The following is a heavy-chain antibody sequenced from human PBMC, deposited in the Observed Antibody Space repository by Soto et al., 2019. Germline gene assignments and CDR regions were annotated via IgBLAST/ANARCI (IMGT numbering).Heavy chain of an antibody. J-gene: IGHJ5*02. Sequence: QVQLQESGPGLVKPSQTLSLTCTVSGGSIRSGDYYWGWIRQPPGKGLEWIGYIYYSGSTYYNPSIKSRVTISVDTSKNQFPLKLSSVTAADTAVYYCARGRGLWFDPWGQGTLVTVSS. CDR3: ARGRGLWFDP. V-gene: IGHV4-30-4*01. D-gene: IGHD3-10*01. CDR2: IYYSGST. CDR1: GGSIRSGDYY.